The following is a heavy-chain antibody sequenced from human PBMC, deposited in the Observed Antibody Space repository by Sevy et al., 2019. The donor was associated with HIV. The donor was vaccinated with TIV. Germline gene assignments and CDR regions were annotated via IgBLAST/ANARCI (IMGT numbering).Heavy chain of an antibody. D-gene: IGHD3-16*01. J-gene: IGHJ5*02. CDR3: ARDPLEPPTIYIGGNWFHP. CDR1: GYTFSGYY. Sequence: ASVKVSCKASGYTFSGYYMHWVRQAPGQGLEWMGWINTDSGGTNYAQNFQGRVAMTRDTSINTAYMELSRLKSDDTAVYYCARDPLEPPTIYIGGNWFHPWGQGTLVTVSS. V-gene: IGHV1-2*02. CDR2: INTDSGGT.